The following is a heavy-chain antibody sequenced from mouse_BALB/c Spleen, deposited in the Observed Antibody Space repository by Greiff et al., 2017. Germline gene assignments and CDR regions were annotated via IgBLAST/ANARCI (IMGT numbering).Heavy chain of an antibody. D-gene: IGHD2-3*01. V-gene: IGHV1-69*02. Sequence: VQLQQPGAELVRPGASVNLSCKASGYTFTSYWINWVKQRPGQGLEWIGNIYPSDSYTNYNQKFKDKATLTVDKSSSTAYMQLSSPTSEDSAVYYCTRGDDGYYAYYYAMDYWGQGTSVTVSS. J-gene: IGHJ4*01. CDR3: TRGDDGYYAYYYAMDY. CDR1: GYTFTSYW. CDR2: IYPSDSYT.